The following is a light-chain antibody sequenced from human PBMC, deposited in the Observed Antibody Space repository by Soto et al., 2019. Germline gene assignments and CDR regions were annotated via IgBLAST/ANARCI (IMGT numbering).Light chain of an antibody. CDR2: KAS. CDR3: QQYDTYPGA. J-gene: IGKJ1*01. V-gene: IGKV1-5*03. CDR1: QSISTW. Sequence: DIQMTQSPSTLSASVGDRVTITCRASQSISTWLAWYQQKPGKAPKLLIYKASSSESGVPSRFSGSGFGTEFTLTISNLQPEDSATYYCQQYDTYPGAFGQGTKV.